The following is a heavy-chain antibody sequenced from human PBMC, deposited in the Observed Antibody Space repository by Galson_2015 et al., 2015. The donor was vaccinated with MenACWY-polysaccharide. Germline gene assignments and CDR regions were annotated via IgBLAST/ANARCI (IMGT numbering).Heavy chain of an antibody. CDR1: GFTFSSFG. D-gene: IGHD3-22*01. V-gene: IGHV3-30*18. Sequence: SLRLSCAASGFTFSSFGIHWVRQAPGKGLEWVAGISYAGNKKYYVDSVKGRFTISRDNSKNTLYLQMNSLRPEDTAVYYCAKDRIYYSSSWCGALDYWGQAALVTVSS. CDR2: ISYAGNKK. CDR3: AKDRIYYSSSWCGALDY. J-gene: IGHJ4*02.